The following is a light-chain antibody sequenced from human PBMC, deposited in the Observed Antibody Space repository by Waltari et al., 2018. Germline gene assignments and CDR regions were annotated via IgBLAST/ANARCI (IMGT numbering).Light chain of an antibody. J-gene: IGLJ1*01. CDR3: QVWDGFSDHV. V-gene: IGLV3-21*02. Sequence: SYVLTQPPSVSVAPGQTARITCGGNNIGSKKVQWYQQKPGQAPVLVAYDDSDRPSGIPERFYGSNSGNTATRSISRVEAGDEADYYCQVWDGFSDHVFGTGTKVTVL. CDR2: DDS. CDR1: NIGSKK.